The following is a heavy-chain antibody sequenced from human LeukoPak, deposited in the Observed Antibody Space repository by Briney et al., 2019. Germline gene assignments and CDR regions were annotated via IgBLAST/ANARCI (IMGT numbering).Heavy chain of an antibody. Sequence: GGSLRLSCAASGFTFSSYAMSWVRQAPGKGLEWVSVISGSGITTYYADSVKGRFTISRDKSKNTLYLQMNSPRAEDTAIYYCAKGMTTVTPPDYWGQGTLVTVSS. CDR1: GFTFSSYA. D-gene: IGHD4-17*01. CDR3: AKGMTTVTPPDY. J-gene: IGHJ4*02. CDR2: ISGSGITT. V-gene: IGHV3-23*01.